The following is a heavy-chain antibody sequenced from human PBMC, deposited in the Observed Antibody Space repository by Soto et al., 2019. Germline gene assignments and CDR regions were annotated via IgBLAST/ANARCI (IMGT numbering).Heavy chain of an antibody. CDR2: VKSKTDGGTT. D-gene: IGHD3-22*01. V-gene: IGHV3-15*01. J-gene: IGHJ4*02. CDR3: ATDAYYDTSGYRF. CDR1: GFTFTNAW. Sequence: GGSLRLSCAASGFTFTNAWMTWVRQAPGKGLEWVGRVKSKTDGGTTDYAAPVKGRFSISRDDSKNTLYLQMNSLESEDTAVYYCATDAYYDTSGYRFWGQGTLVTVSS.